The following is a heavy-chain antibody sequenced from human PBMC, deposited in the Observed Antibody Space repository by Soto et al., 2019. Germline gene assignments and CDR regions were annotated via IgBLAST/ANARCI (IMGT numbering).Heavy chain of an antibody. Sequence: TVSGGSISSYYWSWIRQPPGKGLEWIGYIYYSGSTNYNPSLKSRVTISVDTSKNQFSLKLSSVTAADTAVYYCARVSSGWYGYYFDYWGQGTLVTVSS. CDR3: ARVSSGWYGYYFDY. J-gene: IGHJ4*02. V-gene: IGHV4-59*01. CDR1: GGSISSYY. D-gene: IGHD6-19*01. CDR2: IYYSGST.